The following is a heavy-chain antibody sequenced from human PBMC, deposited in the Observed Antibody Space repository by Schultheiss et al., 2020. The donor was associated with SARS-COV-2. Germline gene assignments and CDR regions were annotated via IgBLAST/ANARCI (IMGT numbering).Heavy chain of an antibody. Sequence: SVKVSCKASGGTFSSYTISWVRQAPGQGLEWMGRIIPILGIANYAQKFQGRVTITADKSTSTAYMELSSLRSEDTAVYYCARDVGRLNDFWSGYYHYFDYWGQGTLVTVSS. CDR1: GGTFSSYT. D-gene: IGHD3-3*01. J-gene: IGHJ4*02. CDR3: ARDVGRLNDFWSGYYHYFDY. CDR2: IIPILGIA. V-gene: IGHV1-69*04.